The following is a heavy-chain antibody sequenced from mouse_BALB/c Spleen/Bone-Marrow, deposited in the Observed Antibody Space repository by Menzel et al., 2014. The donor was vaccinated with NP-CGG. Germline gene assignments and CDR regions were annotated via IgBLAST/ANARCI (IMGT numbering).Heavy chain of an antibody. V-gene: IGHV5-9-2*01. D-gene: IGHD2-2*01. CDR1: GFTFSSNG. Sequence: EVMLVESGGGLAKPGGSLKLSCAASGFTFSSNGMSWVRQTPEKRLEWVATISGGGNYTYYPDSVKGRFTISRDNAKNNLCLQMSSLRSEDTALYYCARNYYGYDGYFDYWGQGTTLTVSS. CDR3: ARNYYGYDGYFDY. CDR2: ISGGGNYT. J-gene: IGHJ2*01.